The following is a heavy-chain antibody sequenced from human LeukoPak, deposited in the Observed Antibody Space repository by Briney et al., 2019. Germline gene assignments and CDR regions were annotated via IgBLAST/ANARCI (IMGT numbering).Heavy chain of an antibody. CDR3: ARGFYGAGSHFDY. Sequence: PSETLSLTCAVSGGSISSGDFPWSWIRQPPGKGLEWIGYIFHTGHTSYNPSLKSRVTISVDMSKNQLSLRLTSVTAADTAVYYCARGFYGAGSHFDYWGQGTLVTVSP. CDR1: GGSISSGDFP. CDR2: IFHTGHT. D-gene: IGHD3-10*01. V-gene: IGHV4-30-2*01. J-gene: IGHJ4*02.